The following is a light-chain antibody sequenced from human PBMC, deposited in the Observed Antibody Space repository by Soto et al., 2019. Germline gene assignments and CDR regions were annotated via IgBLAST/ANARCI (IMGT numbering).Light chain of an antibody. J-gene: IGKJ2*01. CDR3: QQSNTFPYT. Sequence: DILMTQSPSSVSASVGDRVTITCRASQAVSVWLAWYQQKPGKAPKLLIYAASRLHSGVPSRFSGSGSGTDFTLTISSLQPEDSATYHCQQSNTFPYTFGQGTKVHI. CDR2: AAS. V-gene: IGKV1D-12*01. CDR1: QAVSVW.